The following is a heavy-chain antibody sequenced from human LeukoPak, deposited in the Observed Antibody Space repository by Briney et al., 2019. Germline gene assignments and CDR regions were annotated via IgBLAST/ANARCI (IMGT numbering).Heavy chain of an antibody. CDR3: ARGGYCGDDCFFYS. J-gene: IGHJ4*02. V-gene: IGHV4-61*02. D-gene: IGHD2-21*02. CDR2: IYPSGTT. CDR1: GGSISSSSYY. Sequence: SETLSLTCTVSGGSISSSSYYWSWIRQPAGKGLEWIGRIYPSGTTNYNPSLKSRVTISVDTSKNQFSLKLTSVTAADTAVYYCARGGYCGDDCFFYSWGQGTLVTVSS.